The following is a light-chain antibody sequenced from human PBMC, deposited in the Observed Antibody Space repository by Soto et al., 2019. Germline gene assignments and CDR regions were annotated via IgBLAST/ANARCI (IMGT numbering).Light chain of an antibody. Sequence: ENVLTQSPGTLSLSPGERATLSCRASQSVYSNYLAWYQQKPGQAPRLVIYVASSRATGITDRFSGSGSGTDFTLTISRLESEDFGEYYCQQYGSSPITFGQGTRLEIK. CDR2: VAS. J-gene: IGKJ5*01. CDR3: QQYGSSPIT. V-gene: IGKV3-20*01. CDR1: QSVYSNY.